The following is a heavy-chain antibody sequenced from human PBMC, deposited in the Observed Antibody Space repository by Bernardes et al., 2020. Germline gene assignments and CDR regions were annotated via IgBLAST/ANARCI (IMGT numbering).Heavy chain of an antibody. D-gene: IGHD6-13*01. Sequence: SETLSLTCTVSGGSISSSSYYWGWIRQPPGKGLEWIGSIYYSGSTYYNPSLKSRVTISVDTSKNQFSLKLSSVTAADTAVYYCARHGVLNHAVQLVLDYYYSYYMDVWGKGTTVTVSS. J-gene: IGHJ6*03. CDR3: ARHGVLNHAVQLVLDYYYSYYMDV. V-gene: IGHV4-39*01. CDR2: IYYSGST. CDR1: GGSISSSSYY.